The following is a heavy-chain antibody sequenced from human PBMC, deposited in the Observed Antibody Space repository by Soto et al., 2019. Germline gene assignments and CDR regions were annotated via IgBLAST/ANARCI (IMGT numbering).Heavy chain of an antibody. CDR2: MNPNTGNS. V-gene: IGHV1-8*01. CDR3: ARRAETNGWNGFGADKYYFDF. Sequence: ASVKGSCKASGYTFTSYDIYWVRQATGQGLEWMGWMNPNTGNSGYAQKFQGRVTVTSDTSINTVHMEMSSLRSEDTDVYYCARRAETNGWNGFGADKYYFDFWGQGTLVTVSS. D-gene: IGHD1-1*01. J-gene: IGHJ4*02. CDR1: GYTFTSYD.